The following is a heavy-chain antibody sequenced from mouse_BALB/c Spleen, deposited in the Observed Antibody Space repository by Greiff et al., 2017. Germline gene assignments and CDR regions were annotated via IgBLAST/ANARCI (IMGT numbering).Heavy chain of an antibody. CDR1: GYSITSDYA. CDR2: ISYSGST. J-gene: IGHJ1*01. CDR3: ARGIYYGRYWYFDV. D-gene: IGHD2-1*01. Sequence: DVQLQESGPGLVKPSQSLSLTCTVTGYSITSDYAWNWIRQFPGNKLEWMGYISYSGSTSYNPSLKSRISITRDTSKNQFFLQLNSVTTEDTATYYCARGIYYGRYWYFDVWGAGTTVTVSS. V-gene: IGHV3-2*02.